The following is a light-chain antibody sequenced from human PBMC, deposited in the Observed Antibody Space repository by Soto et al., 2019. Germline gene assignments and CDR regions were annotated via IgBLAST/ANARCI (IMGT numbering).Light chain of an antibody. CDR2: GAS. V-gene: IGKV3-20*01. CDR3: QQYGSSPWT. J-gene: IGKJ1*01. CDR1: QSVSSSY. Sequence: EIVLTQSPGTLSLSPGERATLSCRASQSVSSSYLAWYQQKPGQAPRLLIYGASSRATGIPDRFSGSVSGTDFTLTICRLEPEDFAVYYCQQYGSSPWTFGQGTKVEIK.